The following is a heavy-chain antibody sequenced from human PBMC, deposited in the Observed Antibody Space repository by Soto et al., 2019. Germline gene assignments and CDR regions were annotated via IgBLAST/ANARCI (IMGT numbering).Heavy chain of an antibody. J-gene: IGHJ6*02. CDR2: ISYDGSNK. CDR3: AKDRVTMVRGVSSYYYGMDV. D-gene: IGHD3-10*01. CDR1: GFSFSSYG. V-gene: IGHV3-30*18. Sequence: GGSLRLSCAASGFSFSSYGMHWVRQAPGKGLEWVAVISYDGSNKYYADSVKGRFTISRDNSKNTLYLQMNSLRAEDTAVYYCAKDRVTMVRGVSSYYYGMDVWGQGTTVTVSS.